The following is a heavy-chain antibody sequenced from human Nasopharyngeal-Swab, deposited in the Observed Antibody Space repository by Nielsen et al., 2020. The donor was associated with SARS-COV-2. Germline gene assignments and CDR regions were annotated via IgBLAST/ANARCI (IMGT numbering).Heavy chain of an antibody. V-gene: IGHV4-34*01. CDR2: INHSGST. CDR3: ARVPYSGSSFDP. Sequence: SETLSLTFAVYGGSFSGYYWSWIGKPPGKGLEWIGEINHSGSTNNIPSLKSRVTISVDTSTNQFSLKLSSVTAADTAVYYCARVPYSGSSFDPWGQGTLVTVSS. CDR1: GGSFSGYY. D-gene: IGHD1-26*01. J-gene: IGHJ5*02.